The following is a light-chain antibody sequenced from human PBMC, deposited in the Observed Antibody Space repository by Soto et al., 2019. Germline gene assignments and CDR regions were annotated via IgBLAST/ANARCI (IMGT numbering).Light chain of an antibody. CDR3: QHYNSYSEA. CDR2: KAS. J-gene: IGKJ1*01. V-gene: IGKV1-5*03. CDR1: QTISSW. Sequence: IHMTHSHSTLSGSLLHRCIITFRASQTISSWLAWYQQKPGKAPKLLIYKASTLKSGVPSRFSGSGSGTEFTLTISSLQPDDFATYYCQHYNSYSEAFGQGTKVDIK.